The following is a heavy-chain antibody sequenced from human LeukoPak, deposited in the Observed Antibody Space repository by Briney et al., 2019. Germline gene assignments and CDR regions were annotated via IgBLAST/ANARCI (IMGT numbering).Heavy chain of an antibody. CDR2: IRSNGANT. D-gene: IGHD2-15*01. CDR1: GFIFSGQS. CDR3: ARGRGTAVVATHCFDP. J-gene: IGHJ5*02. V-gene: IGHV3-21*05. Sequence: GGSLRLPCAASGFIFSGQSMNWFRQDPGKGLEWISYIRSNGANTYYAASVKGRFIISRDNAKISLYLQMNSLRAEDTAVYDCARGRGTAVVATHCFDPWGRGTLVTVSS.